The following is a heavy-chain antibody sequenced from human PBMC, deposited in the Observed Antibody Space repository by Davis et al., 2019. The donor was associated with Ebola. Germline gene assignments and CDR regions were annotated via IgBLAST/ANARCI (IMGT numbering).Heavy chain of an antibody. D-gene: IGHD3-22*01. Sequence: AASVKVSCKASGYTFTGYYMHWVRQAPGQGLEWMGRINPNSGGTNYAQNFQGRVTMTRDTSISTAYMDLSRLRSDDTAVYFCARGGISMIVVPRDYYYGMDVWGKGTTVTVSS. CDR3: ARGGISMIVVPRDYYYGMDV. J-gene: IGHJ6*04. CDR2: INPNSGGT. CDR1: GYTFTGYY. V-gene: IGHV1-2*06.